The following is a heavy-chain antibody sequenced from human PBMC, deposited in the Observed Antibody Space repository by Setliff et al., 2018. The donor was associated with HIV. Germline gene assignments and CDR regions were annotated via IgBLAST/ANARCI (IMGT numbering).Heavy chain of an antibody. D-gene: IGHD3-3*01. CDR2: VSSRGDT. CDR1: DSGTYY. Sequence: PSETLSLTCTVSDSGTYYWSWIRQPAGKGLEWIGRVSSRGDTNYNPSLNDRATISLDTSKNQFSLKLNSVTAADTALYFCAREHLYYNFWSGSHGSPDFNYWGQGTLVTAPQ. J-gene: IGHJ4*02. CDR3: AREHLYYNFWSGSHGSPDFNY. V-gene: IGHV4-4*07.